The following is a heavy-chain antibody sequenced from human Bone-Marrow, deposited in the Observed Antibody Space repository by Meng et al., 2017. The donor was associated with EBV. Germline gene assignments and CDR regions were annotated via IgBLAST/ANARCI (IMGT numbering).Heavy chain of an antibody. V-gene: IGHV1-2*04. CDR1: GYTFTGYY. CDR2: ISPNSGGT. D-gene: IGHD3-3*01. CDR3: ARDLTNDYFDY. Sequence: QVTLVESGAEVKKPGASVKVYCKASGYTFTGYYMYWVREAPGQGLEWMGWISPNSGGTKYAKKFQGWVTMTRDTSISTAYMEVGRLRSGDTAVYYCARDLTNDYFDYWGQGTLVTVSS. J-gene: IGHJ4*02.